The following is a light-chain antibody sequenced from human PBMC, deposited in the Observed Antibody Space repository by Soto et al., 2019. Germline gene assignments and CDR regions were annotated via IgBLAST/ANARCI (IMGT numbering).Light chain of an antibody. CDR3: QSTDSSGSSVV. V-gene: IGLV3-25*03. J-gene: IGLJ2*01. CDR1: ALPKQF. CDR2: NDT. Sequence: SYELTQPPSVSLSPGQTARITCSGDALPKQFAHWYQQKAGQAPVILIYNDTERTSGIPERFSGSSSGTTVTLTISGLQAEDEADYYCQSTDSSGSSVVFGGGTKLTVL.